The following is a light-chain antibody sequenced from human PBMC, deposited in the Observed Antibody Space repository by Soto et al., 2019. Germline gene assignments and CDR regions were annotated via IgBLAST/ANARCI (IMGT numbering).Light chain of an antibody. CDR3: QQYNNWGT. CDR2: GAS. J-gene: IGKJ1*01. CDR1: QSVSGN. Sequence: EIVMTQSPATLSVSPGERATLSCRASQSVSGNLAWYQQKPGQAPRLLIYGASTRATGIPARFSGSGSGTEFTLTISSLQSEDIAVYYCQQYNNWGTFGQGTKVEIK. V-gene: IGKV3-15*01.